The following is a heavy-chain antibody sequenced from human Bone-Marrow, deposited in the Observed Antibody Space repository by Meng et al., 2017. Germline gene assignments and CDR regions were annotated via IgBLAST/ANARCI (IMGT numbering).Heavy chain of an antibody. J-gene: IGHJ4*02. Sequence: GESLKISCAASGFTFSSYAMHWVRQAPGKGLEWVAVISYDGSNKYYADSVKGRFTISRDNSKNTLYLQMNSLRAEDTAVYYCARVGYYGSGIRWHFDYWGQGTLVT. D-gene: IGHD3-10*01. CDR2: ISYDGSNK. V-gene: IGHV3-30*01. CDR3: ARVGYYGSGIRWHFDY. CDR1: GFTFSSYA.